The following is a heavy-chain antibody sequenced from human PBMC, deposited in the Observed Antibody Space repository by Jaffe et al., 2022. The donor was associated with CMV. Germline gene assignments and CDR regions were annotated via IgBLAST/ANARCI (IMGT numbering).Heavy chain of an antibody. CDR3: ARVEYSSSSFLYYYYGMDV. V-gene: IGHV4-31*03. J-gene: IGHJ6*02. D-gene: IGHD6-6*01. Sequence: QVQLQESGPGLVKPSQTLSLTCTVSGGSISSGGYYWSWIRQHPGKGLEWIGYIYYSGSTYYNPSLKSRVTISVDTSKNQFSLKLSSVTAADTAVYYCARVEYSSSSFLYYYYGMDVWGQGTTVTVSS. CDR1: GGSISSGGYY. CDR2: IYYSGST.